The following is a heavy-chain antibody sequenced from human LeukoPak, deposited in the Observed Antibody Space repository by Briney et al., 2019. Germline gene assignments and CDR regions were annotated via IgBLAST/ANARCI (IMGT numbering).Heavy chain of an antibody. CDR2: IYSGGST. CDR1: GFTVSSNY. J-gene: IGHJ4*02. D-gene: IGHD3-10*01. Sequence: GGSLRLSCAASGFTVSSNYMSWVRQAPGKGLEWVSVIYSGGSTYYADSVKGRFTISRDNSKNTLYLRMNSLRADDTAVYYCAKGTTKGDSGSSSFDYWGQGTLVTVSS. CDR3: AKGTTKGDSGSSSFDY. V-gene: IGHV3-53*01.